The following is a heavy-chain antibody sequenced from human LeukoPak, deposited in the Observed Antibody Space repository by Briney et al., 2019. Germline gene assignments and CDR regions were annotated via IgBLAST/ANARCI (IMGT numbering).Heavy chain of an antibody. Sequence: PSETLSLTCTVSGGSIGSYYWSWIRQPPGKGLEWIAYVHNNGETKHDPSLKSRDTISVDTPNNQISLRLSSVTAADTAMYYCARQPAATAAFDIWGQGTMVTVSS. CDR1: GGSIGSYY. J-gene: IGHJ3*02. CDR2: VHNNGET. CDR3: ARQPAATAAFDI. V-gene: IGHV4-59*08. D-gene: IGHD5-18*01.